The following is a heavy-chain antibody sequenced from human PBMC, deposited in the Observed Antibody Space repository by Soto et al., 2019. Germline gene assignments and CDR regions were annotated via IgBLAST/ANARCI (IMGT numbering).Heavy chain of an antibody. J-gene: IGHJ4*02. CDR2: ITGNGETT. Sequence: GGSLRLSCAGSGFTFINHAMNWVRQAPGKGLEWVTGITGNGETTNYADSVKGRFTISRDNSKNTLYLQMNSLRAEDTAVYYCAKVDCGSSGCRLIDYWGQGTLVTVSS. D-gene: IGHD2-2*01. V-gene: IGHV3-23*01. CDR3: AKVDCGSSGCRLIDY. CDR1: GFTFINHA.